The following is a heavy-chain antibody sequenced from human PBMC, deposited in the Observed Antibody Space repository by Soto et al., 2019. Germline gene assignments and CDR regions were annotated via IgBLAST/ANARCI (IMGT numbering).Heavy chain of an antibody. Sequence: QVQLVESGGGVVQPGGSLRLSCAASGFTFSAFSTYAVHWVRQAPGKGLEGVAVVLLDGSNEYYTESVKGRFTVARDLSKNTLYLQMNSLRVDATAVYYWVQVPRPRLDYLFGSVYWGQGSLVTVSS. CDR1: GFTFSAFSTYA. CDR2: VLLDGSNE. CDR3: VQVPRPRLDYLFGSVY. J-gene: IGHJ4*02. D-gene: IGHD3-10*01. V-gene: IGHV3-33*01.